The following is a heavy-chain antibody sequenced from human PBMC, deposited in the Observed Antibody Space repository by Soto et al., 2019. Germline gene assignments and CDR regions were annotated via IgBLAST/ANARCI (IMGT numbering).Heavy chain of an antibody. CDR1: GGSISRSSYY. J-gene: IGHJ2*01. V-gene: IGHV4-39*01. CDR3: ARHPFWYFDL. CDR2: VYYTGTT. Sequence: QMHLQASGPGLVKPPETLSLTCAVSGGSISRSSYYWGWVRQPPGKGLEWIGSVYYTGTTYYNPSLKSRVSISVDTSDNQFSLTVTSVTAADTAVYYCARHPFWYFDLWGRGSLVSVSS.